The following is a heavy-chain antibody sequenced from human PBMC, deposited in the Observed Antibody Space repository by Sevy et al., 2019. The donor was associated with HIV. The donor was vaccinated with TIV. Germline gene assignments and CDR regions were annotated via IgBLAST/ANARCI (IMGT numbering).Heavy chain of an antibody. CDR3: ARDREASSSVGGRNYYYYYGMDV. D-gene: IGHD6-6*01. Sequence: SETLSLTCTVSGGSISSYYWSWIRQPPGKGLEWIGYIYYSGSTNYNPSLKSRVTISLDTSKNQFSLKLSSVTAADTAVYYCARDREASSSVGGRNYYYYYGMDVWGQGTTVTVSS. CDR1: GGSISSYY. V-gene: IGHV4-59*13. CDR2: IYYSGST. J-gene: IGHJ6*02.